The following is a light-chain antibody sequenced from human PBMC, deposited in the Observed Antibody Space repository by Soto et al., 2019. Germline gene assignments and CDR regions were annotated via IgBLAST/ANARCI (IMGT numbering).Light chain of an antibody. CDR2: DAS. V-gene: IGKV3-20*01. CDR1: QSVGRDY. Sequence: EIVLTQFPGTLSLSPGERATLSCRASQSVGRDYLAWFQQTPGQAPRLLIHDASSRATGIPDRFSGSGSATDFTLTISRLEPEDVAVYYCQQYANTPITFGQGTRLEIK. J-gene: IGKJ5*01. CDR3: QQYANTPIT.